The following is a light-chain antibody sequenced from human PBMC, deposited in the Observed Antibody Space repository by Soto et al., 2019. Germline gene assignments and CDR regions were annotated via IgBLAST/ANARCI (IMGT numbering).Light chain of an antibody. CDR2: DAS. Sequence: EIALTQSPATLSLSPVERATLSCSASQSVSSSYLDWYQQKPGQAPRLLIYDASNRATGIPARLSGSGSGTDLTITISSIEPEDFEVYQCRQYDKWPRTFGQGTQVDIK. CDR3: RQYDKWPRT. J-gene: IGKJ1*01. CDR1: QSVSSSY. V-gene: IGKV3D-7*01.